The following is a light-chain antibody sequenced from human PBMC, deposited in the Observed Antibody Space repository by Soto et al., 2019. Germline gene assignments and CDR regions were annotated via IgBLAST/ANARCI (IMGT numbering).Light chain of an antibody. CDR3: QQSYSTPWT. J-gene: IGKJ1*01. CDR1: QSISSY. V-gene: IGKV1-39*01. CDR2: AAS. Sequence: DIQMTQSPSSLSASVGDRVTITCRASQSISSYLNWYQQRPGEAPKLLIYAASSFQTGVPSRFSGSGSGTDFTLTISSLQPEDFATYYCQQSYSTPWTFGQGTKVDIK.